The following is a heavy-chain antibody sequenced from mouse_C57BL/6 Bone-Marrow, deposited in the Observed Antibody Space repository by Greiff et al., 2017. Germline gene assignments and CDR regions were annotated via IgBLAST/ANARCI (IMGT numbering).Heavy chain of an antibody. Sequence: QVQLQQSGAELVRPGASVKLSCKASGYTFTDYYINWVKQRPGQGLEWIARIYPGSGNTYYNEKFKGKATLTAEKSSSTAYMQLSSLTSEDSAVYFCASAGWLPWFAYWGQGTLVTVSA. CDR1: GYTFTDYY. J-gene: IGHJ3*01. CDR3: ASAGWLPWFAY. CDR2: IYPGSGNT. V-gene: IGHV1-76*01. D-gene: IGHD2-3*01.